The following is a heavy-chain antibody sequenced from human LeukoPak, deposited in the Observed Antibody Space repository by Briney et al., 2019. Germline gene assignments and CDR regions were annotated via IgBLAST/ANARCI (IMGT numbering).Heavy chain of an antibody. J-gene: IGHJ4*02. CDR2: IYYSGST. V-gene: IGHV4-59*01. Sequence: SETLSLTCTVSGDSISSYYWSWIRQTPGKGLEWIGYIYYSGSTNYNPSLKSRVTISVDTSKNQFSLKLSSVTAADTAVYYCARERCSGGSCYLGGVLRGYFDSWGQGTLVTVSS. CDR3: ARERCSGGSCYLGGVLRGYFDS. CDR1: GDSISSYY. D-gene: IGHD2-15*01.